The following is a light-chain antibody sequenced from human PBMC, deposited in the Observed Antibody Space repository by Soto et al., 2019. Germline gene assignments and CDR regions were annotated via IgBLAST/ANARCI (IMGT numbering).Light chain of an antibody. V-gene: IGKV3-15*01. CDR3: QQYNNWPPRHT. Sequence: EIVMTQSPVTLSVSPGERPALSCRASQTVTTNLAWNQQKPGQAPRLPTYGASTRATGIPDRFSGSGSGTEFTLTISSLQSEDFAVYYCQQYNNWPPRHTFGQGTKLEIK. CDR1: QTVTTN. J-gene: IGKJ2*01. CDR2: GAS.